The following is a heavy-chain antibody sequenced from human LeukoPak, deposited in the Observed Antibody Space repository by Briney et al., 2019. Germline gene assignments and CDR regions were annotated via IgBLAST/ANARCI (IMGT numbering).Heavy chain of an antibody. CDR3: ARGGNYWPQWWFDP. J-gene: IGHJ5*02. V-gene: IGHV4-61*01. D-gene: IGHD1-26*01. CDR2: IYYTGST. Sequence: PSQTLSLTCTVSGGSISSNSYYWSWIRQPPGTGLEWLGYIYYTGSTSYNPSLKSRVTMSLDASKNQFSLELNSVTPADTAVYYCARGGNYWPQWWFDPWGRGTLVSVSS. CDR1: GGSISSNSYY.